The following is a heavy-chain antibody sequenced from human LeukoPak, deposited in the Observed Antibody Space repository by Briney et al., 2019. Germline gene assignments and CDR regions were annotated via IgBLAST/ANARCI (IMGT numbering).Heavy chain of an antibody. V-gene: IGHV4-38-2*01. J-gene: IGHJ4*02. D-gene: IGHD1-1*01. CDR2: IYHSGTT. Sequence: PSETLSLTCAVSGYSISSGYYWGWIRQPPGKGLEWIGSIYHSGTTYYSPSLRSRVTISVDTSKNQFSLKLSSVTAADTAVYYCARQTGTTPTFAYWGQGTLVTVSS. CDR1: GYSISSGYY. CDR3: ARQTGTTPTFAY.